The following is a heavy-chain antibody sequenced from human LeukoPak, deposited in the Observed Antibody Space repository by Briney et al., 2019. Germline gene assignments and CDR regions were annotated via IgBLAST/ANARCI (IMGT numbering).Heavy chain of an antibody. CDR3: AKVDIVVVVAALIDY. D-gene: IGHD2-15*01. CDR2: ISGSGGST. V-gene: IGHV3-23*01. CDR1: GFTFSSYA. J-gene: IGHJ4*02. Sequence: PGGSMRHSCAASGFTFSSYAMSWVRQPPGKGLEWVSAISGSGGSTYYADSVKGRFTNSRDNSKNTLYLQMNSLRAEDTAVYYCAKVDIVVVVAALIDYWGQGTLVTVSS.